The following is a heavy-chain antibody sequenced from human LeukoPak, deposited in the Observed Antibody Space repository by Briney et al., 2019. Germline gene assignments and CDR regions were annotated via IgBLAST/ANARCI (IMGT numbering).Heavy chain of an antibody. CDR1: GFTSSSYA. J-gene: IGHJ4*02. Sequence: PGGSLRLSCAASGFTSSSYAMNWVRQAPGKGLEWISYISNSSSTMYYADSVKGRFTISRDNAKNSLYLQMNSLRAEDTAVYYCASGVSSTSCYVDYWGQGTLVTVSS. V-gene: IGHV3-48*04. CDR3: ASGVSSTSCYVDY. CDR2: ISNSSSTM. D-gene: IGHD2-2*01.